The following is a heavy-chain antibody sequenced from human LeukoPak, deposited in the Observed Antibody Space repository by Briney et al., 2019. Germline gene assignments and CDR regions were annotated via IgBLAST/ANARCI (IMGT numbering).Heavy chain of an antibody. Sequence: SAPLSLTCTAAGGSISSYYCSWLRLPPKNLQEWIGYIYYSGTTNYNPSLKSRVTISVDTSKNQFSLKLSSVTAADTAVYYCARGVYIAAAQYGYWGQGTLVTVSS. J-gene: IGHJ4*02. CDR3: ARGVYIAAAQYGY. CDR1: GGSISSYY. V-gene: IGHV4-59*01. D-gene: IGHD6-13*01. CDR2: IYYSGTT.